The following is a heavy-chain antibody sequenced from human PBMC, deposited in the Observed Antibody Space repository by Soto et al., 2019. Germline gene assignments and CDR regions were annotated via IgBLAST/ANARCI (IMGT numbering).Heavy chain of an antibody. J-gene: IGHJ4*02. Sequence: QVPLVQSGAEVKKPGASVKVSCKVSGYTLTELSMHWVRQAPGKGLEWMGGFDPEDGETIYAQKFQGRVTMTEDTSTDTAYMELSSLRSEDTAVYYCATDFLLWFGELSRPSIDYWGQGTLVTVSS. CDR3: ATDFLLWFGELSRPSIDY. D-gene: IGHD3-10*01. CDR2: FDPEDGET. CDR1: GYTLTELS. V-gene: IGHV1-24*01.